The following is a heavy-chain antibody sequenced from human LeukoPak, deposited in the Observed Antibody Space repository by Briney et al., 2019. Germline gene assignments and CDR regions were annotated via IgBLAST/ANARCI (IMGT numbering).Heavy chain of an antibody. CDR2: ISGSGGTI. CDR3: AIPFDTAMVVDY. D-gene: IGHD5-18*01. V-gene: IGHV3-48*03. J-gene: IGHJ4*02. Sequence: GGSLRLSCAASGFTFSSYEMNWVRQAPGKGLEWVSYISGSGGTIYYADSVKGRFTISRDNAKNSLYLQMNSLRAEDTAVYYCAIPFDTAMVVDYWGQGTLVTASS. CDR1: GFTFSSYE.